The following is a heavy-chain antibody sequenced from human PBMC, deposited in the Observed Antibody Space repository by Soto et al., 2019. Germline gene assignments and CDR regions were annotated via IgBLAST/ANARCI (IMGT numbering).Heavy chain of an antibody. CDR2: ISGNGGST. CDR1: GFTFSSYA. Sequence: PGGSLRLSCAASGFTFSSYAMSWVRQAPGKGLEWVSVISGNGGSTYYADSVKGRFTISRDNSKNSLYLQMNSLRTEDTALYYCANDMYYDSSGYYYDMRPLDCWGQGTLVTVSS. D-gene: IGHD3-22*01. V-gene: IGHV3-43*02. CDR3: ANDMYYDSSGYYYDMRPLDC. J-gene: IGHJ4*02.